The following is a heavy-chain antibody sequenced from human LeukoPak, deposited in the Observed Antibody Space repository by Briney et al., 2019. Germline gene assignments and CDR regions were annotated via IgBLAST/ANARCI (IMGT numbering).Heavy chain of an antibody. CDR3: ARARVASRIVLHY. D-gene: IGHD6-6*01. CDR2: MYDGGST. Sequence: SETLSLTCNVSGXSISSYYYNWIRQSPGKGLEWIGYMYDGGSTSYNPSLRSRVSFSIDTSKKQFSLRLTSVTAADTAVYYCARARVASRIVLHYWGHGTLVTVSS. V-gene: IGHV4-4*09. CDR1: GXSISSYY. J-gene: IGHJ4*01.